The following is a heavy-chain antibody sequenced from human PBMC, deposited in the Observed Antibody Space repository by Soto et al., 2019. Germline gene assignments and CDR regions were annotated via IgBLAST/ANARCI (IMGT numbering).Heavy chain of an antibody. D-gene: IGHD3-3*01. J-gene: IGHJ5*02. Sequence: PGGSLRLSCAASGFTFSSYAMHWVRQAPGKGLEWVAVISYDGSNKYYADSVKGRFTISRDNSKNTLYLQVDSLRAEDTAIYYCARLQAIYGVLKNGIRFDPWGQGTLVTVSS. CDR1: GFTFSSYA. CDR2: ISYDGSNK. CDR3: ARLQAIYGVLKNGIRFDP. V-gene: IGHV3-30-3*01.